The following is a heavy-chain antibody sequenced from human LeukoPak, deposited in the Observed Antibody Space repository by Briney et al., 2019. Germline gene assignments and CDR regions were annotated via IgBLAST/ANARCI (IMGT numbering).Heavy chain of an antibody. J-gene: IGHJ6*03. D-gene: IGHD6-13*01. CDR2: IYYSGST. V-gene: IGHV4-59*01. Sequence: SETLSLTCTVSGGSISSYYWSWIRQPPGKGLEWIGYIYYSGSTNYNPSLESRVTISVDTSKNQFSLKLSSVTAADTAVYYCASTSSYSSSWPYYYYYYMDVWGKGTTVTVSS. CDR3: ASTSSYSSSWPYYYYYYMDV. CDR1: GGSISSYY.